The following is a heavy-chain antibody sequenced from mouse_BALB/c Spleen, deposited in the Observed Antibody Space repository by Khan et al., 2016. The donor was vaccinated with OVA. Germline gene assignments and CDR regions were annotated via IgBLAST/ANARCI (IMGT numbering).Heavy chain of an antibody. CDR2: ISTYYGDA. D-gene: IGHD1-3*01. Sequence: QIQLVQSGAELVRPGVSVKISCKGSGYTFTDYAMHWVKQSHAKSLEWIGVISTYYGDADYNQKFKGKATMTVDKSSSTAYMELARLTSEDSAIYYCARGSGTSRFAYWGQGTLVTVSA. J-gene: IGHJ3*01. CDR1: GYTFTDYA. CDR3: ARGSGTSRFAY. V-gene: IGHV1S137*01.